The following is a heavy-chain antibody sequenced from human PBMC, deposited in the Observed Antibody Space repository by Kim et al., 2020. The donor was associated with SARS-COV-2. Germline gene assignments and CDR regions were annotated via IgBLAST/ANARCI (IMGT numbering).Heavy chain of an antibody. V-gene: IGHV3-30-3*01. Sequence: GGSLRLSCAASGFTFSSYAMHWVRQAPGKGLEWVAVISYDGSNKYYADSVKGRFTISRDNSKNTLYLQMNSLRAEDTAVYYCARDGDATVTTARYGMDVWGQGTTVTVSS. J-gene: IGHJ6*02. CDR1: GFTFSSYA. CDR2: ISYDGSNK. D-gene: IGHD4-17*01. CDR3: ARDGDATVTTARYGMDV.